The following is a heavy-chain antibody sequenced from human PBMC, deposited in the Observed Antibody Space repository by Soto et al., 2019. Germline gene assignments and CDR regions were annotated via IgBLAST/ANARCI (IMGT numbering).Heavy chain of an antibody. Sequence: PGGSLRLSCAASGFSFSSYAMSWVRQAPGKGPEWVSLISNNGDTTYSAGSVQGRFTISRDNAKNSLYLQMNSLRAEDTAVYYCARDWGSGFDPWGQGTLVTVSS. CDR2: ISNNGDTT. J-gene: IGHJ5*02. CDR3: ARDWGSGFDP. CDR1: GFSFSSYA. D-gene: IGHD3-16*01. V-gene: IGHV3-21*01.